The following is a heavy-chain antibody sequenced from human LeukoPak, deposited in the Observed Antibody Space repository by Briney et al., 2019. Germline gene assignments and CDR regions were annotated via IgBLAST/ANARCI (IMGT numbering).Heavy chain of an antibody. V-gene: IGHV4-34*01. Sequence: PSETLSLTCAVYGGSFSGYYWSWIRQPLGKGLEWIGEINHSGSTNYNPSLKSRVTISVDTSKNQFSLKLSSVTAADTAVYYCARGDTAMEGYFDYWGQGTQVTVSS. CDR1: GGSFSGYY. CDR3: ARGDTAMEGYFDY. CDR2: INHSGST. D-gene: IGHD5-18*01. J-gene: IGHJ4*02.